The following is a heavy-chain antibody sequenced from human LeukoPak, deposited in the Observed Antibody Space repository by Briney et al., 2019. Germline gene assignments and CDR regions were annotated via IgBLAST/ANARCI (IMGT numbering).Heavy chain of an antibody. Sequence: GGSLRLSCAASGFTVSNNYMSWVRQAPGKGLEWISVIFSGGTTFYADSVKGRFTISRDNSKNTLSLQMNSLRAEDTAVYYCAREAGYHPFNWFDPWGQGTLVTVSS. J-gene: IGHJ5*02. CDR3: AREAGYHPFNWFDP. CDR2: IFSGGTT. V-gene: IGHV3-53*01. CDR1: GFTVSNNY. D-gene: IGHD2-2*01.